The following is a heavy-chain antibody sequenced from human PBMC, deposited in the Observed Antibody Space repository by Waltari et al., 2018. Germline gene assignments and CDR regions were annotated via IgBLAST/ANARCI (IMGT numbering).Heavy chain of an antibody. CDR2: IYQSGGT. V-gene: IGHV4-38-2*01. CDR3: ARLLGYRQTDSSSWYGPTRGYYFDY. CDR1: GYSISSGHY. J-gene: IGHJ4*02. D-gene: IGHD6-13*01. Sequence: QAQLQESGPGLVKPSETLSLTCAVSGYSISSGHYWGWIRQPPGKGLEWIGIIYQSGGTYSNPSLKSRVTISVDTSKIQFSLNLSSVTAADTAVYYCARLLGYRQTDSSSWYGPTRGYYFDYWGQGTLVTVSS.